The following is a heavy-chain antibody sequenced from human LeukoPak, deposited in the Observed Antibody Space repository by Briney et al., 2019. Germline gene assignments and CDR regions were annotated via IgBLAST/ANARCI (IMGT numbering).Heavy chain of an antibody. CDR2: IRYDGSNK. J-gene: IGHJ4*02. CDR3: ANVLPNYDILTLHD. V-gene: IGHV3-30*02. Sequence: PGGSLRLSCAASGFTFSSYGMHWVRQAPGKGLEWVAFIRYDGSNKYYADSVKGRFTISRDNSKNTLYLQMNSLRAEDTAVYYCANVLPNYDILTLHDWGQGTLVTVSS. CDR1: GFTFSSYG. D-gene: IGHD3-9*01.